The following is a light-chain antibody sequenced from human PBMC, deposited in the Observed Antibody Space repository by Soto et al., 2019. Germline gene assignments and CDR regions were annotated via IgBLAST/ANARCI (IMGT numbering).Light chain of an antibody. Sequence: DFVMTQSPASLAVSLGERATINCKSSQSLFFDSNNKDYLAWYQQKPGQPPKLLIYWASTRESGVPDRFSGSGSGTDFTLTISSLQAEDVAVYYCQQYYDTPQTFGQGTKVEVK. J-gene: IGKJ1*01. V-gene: IGKV4-1*01. CDR2: WAS. CDR3: QQYYDTPQT. CDR1: QSLFFDSNNKDY.